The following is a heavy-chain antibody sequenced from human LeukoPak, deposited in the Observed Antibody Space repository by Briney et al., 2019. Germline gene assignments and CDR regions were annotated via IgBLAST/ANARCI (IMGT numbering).Heavy chain of an antibody. CDR3: AREAGGRYPMDV. CDR2: ISGGST. J-gene: IGHJ6*03. D-gene: IGHD2-15*01. Sequence: GGSLRLSCAASGFTVSSNEMSWVRQAPGKGLEWVSSISGGSTYYADSRKGRFTISRDNSKNTLHLQMNSLRAEDTAVYYCAREAGGRYPMDVWGKGTTVTVSS. CDR1: GFTVSSNE. V-gene: IGHV3-38-3*01.